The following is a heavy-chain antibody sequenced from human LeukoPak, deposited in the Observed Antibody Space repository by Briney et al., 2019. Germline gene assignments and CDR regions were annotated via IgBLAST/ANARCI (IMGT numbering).Heavy chain of an antibody. Sequence: PSQTLSLTCTVSGGSISSGGYYWSWIRQHPGKGLEWIGYIYYSGGTYYNPSLKSRVTISVDTSKNQFSLKLSSVTAADTAVYYCARDLSHYCSGGSCYSDAFDIWGQGTMVTVSS. J-gene: IGHJ3*02. CDR2: IYYSGGT. CDR1: GGSISSGGYY. V-gene: IGHV4-31*03. D-gene: IGHD2-15*01. CDR3: ARDLSHYCSGGSCYSDAFDI.